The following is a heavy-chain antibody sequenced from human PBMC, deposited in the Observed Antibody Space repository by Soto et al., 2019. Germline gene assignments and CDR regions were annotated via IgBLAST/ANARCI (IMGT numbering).Heavy chain of an antibody. J-gene: IGHJ5*02. CDR3: ARGPRYCSGGSCYRNWFDP. CDR1: GFTFSSYA. Sequence: QVQLVESGGGVVQPGRSLRLSCAASGFTFSSYAMHWVRQAPGKGLEWVAVISYDGSNKYYADSVKGRFTISRDNSKNTLYLQMNSLRAEDTAVYYCARGPRYCSGGSCYRNWFDPWGQGTLVTVSS. CDR2: ISYDGSNK. V-gene: IGHV3-30-3*01. D-gene: IGHD2-15*01.